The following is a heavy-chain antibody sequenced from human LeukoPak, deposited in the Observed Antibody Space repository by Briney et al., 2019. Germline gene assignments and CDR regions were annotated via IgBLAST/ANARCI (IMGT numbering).Heavy chain of an antibody. D-gene: IGHD1-14*01. V-gene: IGHV3-23*01. CDR3: AKGGPGGLSYGMDV. CDR1: GFTFSSYA. Sequence: PGGALRLSCAASGFTFSSYAMSWVRQAPGKGLEWASAISGSGGSTYYADSVKGRFTISRDNSKNTLYLQMNSLRAEDTAVYYCAKGGPGGLSYGMDVWGQGTMVTVSS. J-gene: IGHJ6*02. CDR2: ISGSGGST.